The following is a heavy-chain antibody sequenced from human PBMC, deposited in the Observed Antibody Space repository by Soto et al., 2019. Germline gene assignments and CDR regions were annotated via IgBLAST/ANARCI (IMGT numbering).Heavy chain of an antibody. Sequence: ASVKVSCKASGYTFTGYYMHWVRQAPGQGLEWMGWINPNSGGTNYAQKFQGWVTMTRDTSISTAYMELSRLRSDDTAVYYCARDYPEGTMVRGGLFAFDIWGQGTMVTVSS. CDR2: INPNSGGT. V-gene: IGHV1-2*04. CDR3: ARDYPEGTMVRGGLFAFDI. J-gene: IGHJ3*02. CDR1: GYTFTGYY. D-gene: IGHD3-10*01.